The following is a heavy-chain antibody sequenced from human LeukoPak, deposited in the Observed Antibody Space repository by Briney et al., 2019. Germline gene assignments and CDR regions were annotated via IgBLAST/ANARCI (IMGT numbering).Heavy chain of an antibody. V-gene: IGHV3-30*04. Sequence: PGRSLRLSCAASGFTFSSYAMHWVRQAPGKGLEWVAVISYDGSNKYYADSVKGRFTISRDNSKNTLYLQMNSLRAEDTAVYYCARDLGYWGQGTLVIVSS. CDR2: ISYDGSNK. J-gene: IGHJ4*02. CDR1: GFTFSSYA. CDR3: ARDLGY.